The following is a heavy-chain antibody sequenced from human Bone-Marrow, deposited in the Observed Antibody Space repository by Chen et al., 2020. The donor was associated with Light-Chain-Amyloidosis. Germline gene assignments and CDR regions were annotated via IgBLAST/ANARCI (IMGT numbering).Heavy chain of an antibody. CDR1: GGSITSSGYY. CDR3: ARNCTSEIRGGWFDP. J-gene: IGHJ5*02. D-gene: IGHD2-8*01. CDR2: VYYGGST. V-gene: IGHV4-39*01. Sequence: QLQLQEAGPGLVKPSETLSLTCTISGGSITSSGYYWGWFRQPPGKGLEWVATVYYGGSTYYNPALKSRVLISVDTSRNQLSLKLASVTASDTAVYFCARNCTSEIRGGWFDPWGPGTLVTVSS.